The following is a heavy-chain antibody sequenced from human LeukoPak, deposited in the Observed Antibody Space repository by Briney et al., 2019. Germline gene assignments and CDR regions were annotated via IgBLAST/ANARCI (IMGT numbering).Heavy chain of an antibody. CDR1: GVTFSGYA. V-gene: IGHV3-23*01. D-gene: IGHD1-26*01. CDR2: ISGGGGNT. J-gene: IGHJ4*02. CDR3: PKNGRREANYFDY. Sequence: PGASLRLSCAASGVTFSGYAMSWVRPAPGKGLEGGSSISGGGGNTYYADSVKGRFTISRDNPKNTLYWHTNSLSAADTAVYYCPKNGRREANYFDYCGQGTLVTVSS.